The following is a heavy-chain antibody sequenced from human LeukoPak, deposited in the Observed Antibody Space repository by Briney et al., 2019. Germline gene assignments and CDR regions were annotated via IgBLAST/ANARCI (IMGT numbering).Heavy chain of an antibody. V-gene: IGHV3-53*01. D-gene: IGHD3-16*02. CDR1: GFTVSSNY. J-gene: IGHJ4*02. CDR2: IYGGGGT. CDR3: ARTYYDYIWGSYRYGYFDS. Sequence: GGSLRLSCAASGFTVSSNYMSWVRQAPGEGLEWVSVIYGGGGTYYSDSVKGRFTISRDNSKNTLYLQMNSLRAEDTAVYYCARTYYDYIWGSYRYGYFDSWGQGTLVTVSS.